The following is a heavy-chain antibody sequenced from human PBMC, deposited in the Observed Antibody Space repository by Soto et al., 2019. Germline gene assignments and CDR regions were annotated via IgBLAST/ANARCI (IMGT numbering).Heavy chain of an antibody. V-gene: IGHV1-69*08. CDR1: GGTFSSYT. D-gene: IGHD2-21*02. J-gene: IGHJ4*02. CDR2: IIPILGIA. CDR3: ARERAYCGGDCYRFDY. Sequence: QVQLVQSGAEVKKPGSSVKVSCKASGGTFSSYTISWVRQAPGQGIEWMGRIIPILGIANYAQKFQGRVTITADKSTSTAYMELSSLRSEDTAVYYCARERAYCGGDCYRFDYWGQGTLVTVSS.